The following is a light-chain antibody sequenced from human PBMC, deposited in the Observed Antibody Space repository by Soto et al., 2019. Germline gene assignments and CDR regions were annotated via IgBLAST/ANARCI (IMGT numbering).Light chain of an antibody. V-gene: IGKV1-33*01. CDR1: QDIKRY. J-gene: IGKJ4*01. Sequence: DIQMTQSPSSLSASVGDRVTITCQASQDIKRYLNWYQQKPGKAPKLLIYDAYSLETGVSSRFSGGGSGTDFTFTISSLQPEDVAIYSCQQHDKPPLTFGGGTKVDIK. CDR3: QQHDKPPLT. CDR2: DAY.